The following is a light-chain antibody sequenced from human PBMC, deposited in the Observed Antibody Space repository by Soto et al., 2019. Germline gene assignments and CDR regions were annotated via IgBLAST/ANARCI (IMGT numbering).Light chain of an antibody. CDR3: QQYADSPLA. V-gene: IGKV3-20*01. CDR1: QTVNRNY. CDR2: SAS. J-gene: IGKJ4*01. Sequence: EIVLTQSPGPLSLSPGERATLSCRASQTVNRNYLGWYQQKPGQAPRFLIHSASDRATGTPDRFSGSGSGTDFTLTISRLEPEDFAVYYCQQYADSPLAFGGGTKVEI.